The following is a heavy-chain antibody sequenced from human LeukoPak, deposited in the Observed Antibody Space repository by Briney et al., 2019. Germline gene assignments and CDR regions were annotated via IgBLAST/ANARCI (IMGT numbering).Heavy chain of an antibody. D-gene: IGHD1-1*01. V-gene: IGHV3-53*01. CDR2: IYSGGST. CDR1: GFTVSSNY. CDR3: ARDRTMPASFYYYGMDV. J-gene: IGHJ6*02. Sequence: PGGSLRLSCAASGFTVSSNYMSWVRQAPGKGLEWVSVIYSGGSTYYADSVKGRFTISRDNSKNTLYLQMNSLRAEDTAVYYCARDRTMPASFYYYGMDVWGQGTTVTVSS.